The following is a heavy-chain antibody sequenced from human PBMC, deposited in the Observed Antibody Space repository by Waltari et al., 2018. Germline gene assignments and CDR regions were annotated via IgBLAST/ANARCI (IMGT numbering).Heavy chain of an antibody. CDR3: ARVAKRYNWNDVHY. Sequence: QVQLVQSGAEVKKPGASVKVSCKASGYTFTGYYMHWVRQAPGQGLEWMGWINPNSGGKNYAQKFQGRVTMTRDTSISTAYMELSRLRSDDTAVYYCARVAKRYNWNDVHYWGQGTLVTVSS. J-gene: IGHJ4*02. V-gene: IGHV1-2*02. D-gene: IGHD1-20*01. CDR2: INPNSGGK. CDR1: GYTFTGYY.